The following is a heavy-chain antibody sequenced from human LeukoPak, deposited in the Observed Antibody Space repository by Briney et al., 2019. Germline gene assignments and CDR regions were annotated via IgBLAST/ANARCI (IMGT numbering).Heavy chain of an antibody. D-gene: IGHD3-3*01. CDR3: AKPPYYDFWSGLDY. CDR2: MSYDGSNK. V-gene: IGHV3-30*18. Sequence: PGGPLRLSCAASGFTFSSYGMHWVRQAPGKGLEWVAVMSYDGSNKYYADSVKGRFTISRDNSKNTLYLQMNSLRAEDTAVYYCAKPPYYDFWSGLDYWGQGTLVTVSS. J-gene: IGHJ4*02. CDR1: GFTFSSYG.